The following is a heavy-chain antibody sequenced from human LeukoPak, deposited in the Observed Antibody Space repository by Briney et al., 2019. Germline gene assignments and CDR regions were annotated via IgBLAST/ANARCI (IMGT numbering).Heavy chain of an antibody. CDR1: GFTFSGYD. J-gene: IGHJ4*02. Sequence: GGSLRLSCAASGFTFSGYDMHWVRQAPGKGLEWVAFIRYDGSNKYYTDSVKGRFTISRDNSKNTLYLQMNSLRPEDTAVYYCAKASAIDYRGQGTLVTVSS. CDR3: AKASAIDY. CDR2: IRYDGSNK. V-gene: IGHV3-30*02.